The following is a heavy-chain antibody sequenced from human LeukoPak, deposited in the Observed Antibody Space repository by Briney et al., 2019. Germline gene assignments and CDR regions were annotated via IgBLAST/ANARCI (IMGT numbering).Heavy chain of an antibody. CDR2: IIPIFGTA. V-gene: IGHV1-69*05. Sequence: SVKVSCKASGGTFSSYAISWVRQAPGQGLEWLGGIIPIFGTANYAQKFQGRVTITTDESTSTAYMELSSLRSEDTAVYYCARAYYSNDYYYYYMDVWGKGTTVTVSS. CDR1: GGTFSSYA. J-gene: IGHJ6*03. CDR3: ARAYYSNDYYYYYMDV. D-gene: IGHD4-11*01.